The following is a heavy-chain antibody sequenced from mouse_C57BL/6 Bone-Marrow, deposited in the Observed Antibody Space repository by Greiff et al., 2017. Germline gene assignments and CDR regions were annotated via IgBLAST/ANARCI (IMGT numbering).Heavy chain of an antibody. CDR3: GRSGYGGYYAWDFDV. V-gene: IGHV1-77*01. CDR1: GYTFTDYY. D-gene: IGHD2-3*01. J-gene: IGHJ1*03. CDR2: IGPGSGST. Sequence: QVQLQQSGAELVKPGASVKISCKASGYTFTDYYINWVKQRPGQGLEWIGKIGPGSGSTYYNEKFKGKATLTADKSSSTAYMQLSSLPSEDSAVYCCGRSGYGGYYAWDFDVWGTGTTVTVSS.